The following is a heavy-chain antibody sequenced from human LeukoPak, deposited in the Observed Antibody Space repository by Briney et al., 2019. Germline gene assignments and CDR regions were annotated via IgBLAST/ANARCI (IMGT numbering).Heavy chain of an antibody. Sequence: PGGSLRLSCAASGFTFSTYWMHWVRQAPGKGLVWVSRINPDGTSTSNADSVKGRLTISRDNAKNTVYLQVNSLRAEDTAVYYCTRATAVAFDYWGQGTLVTV. CDR3: TRATAVAFDY. CDR2: INPDGTST. V-gene: IGHV3-74*01. CDR1: GFTFSTYW. J-gene: IGHJ4*02. D-gene: IGHD6-19*01.